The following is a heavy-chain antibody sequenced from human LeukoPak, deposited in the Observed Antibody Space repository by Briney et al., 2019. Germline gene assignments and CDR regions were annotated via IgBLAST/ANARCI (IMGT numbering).Heavy chain of an antibody. CDR2: ITNSGENT. Sequence: GGSLRLSCEASGFSFPYGMSWVRQATGKGLEWVSGITNSGENTYYADSVKGRFTISRDNSKNTLYLQMNSLRAEDTAVYYCAKAAGTPPYYYYYYYMDVWGKGTTVTVSS. CDR3: AKAAGTPPYYYYYYYMDV. D-gene: IGHD1-26*01. V-gene: IGHV3-23*01. J-gene: IGHJ6*03. CDR1: GFSFPYG.